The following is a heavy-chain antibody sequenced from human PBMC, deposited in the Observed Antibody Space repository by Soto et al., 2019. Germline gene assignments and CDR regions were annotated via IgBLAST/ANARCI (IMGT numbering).Heavy chain of an antibody. Sequence: ASVKGSCKASGYTFTSYAMHWVRQAPGQRLEWMGWINAGNGNTKYSQKFQGRVTITRDTSASTAYMELSSLRSEDTAVYYCATGYDSSRWDFDYWGQRTLVIVSS. CDR2: INAGNGNT. V-gene: IGHV1-3*01. D-gene: IGHD6-13*01. J-gene: IGHJ4*02. CDR1: GYTFTSYA. CDR3: ATGYDSSRWDFDY.